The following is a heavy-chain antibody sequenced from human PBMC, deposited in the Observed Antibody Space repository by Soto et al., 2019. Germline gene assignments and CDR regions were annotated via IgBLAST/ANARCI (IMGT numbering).Heavy chain of an antibody. D-gene: IGHD1-26*01. CDR3: ARELGGYYGMDV. V-gene: IGHV1-2*02. Sequence: ASVKVSCKASGYTFTGYYMHWVRQAPGQGPEWMGWINPNSGGTNYAQKFQGRVTMTRDTSISTAYMELSRLRSDDTAVYHCARELGGYYGMDVWGQGTTVTVSS. CDR1: GYTFTGYY. J-gene: IGHJ6*02. CDR2: INPNSGGT.